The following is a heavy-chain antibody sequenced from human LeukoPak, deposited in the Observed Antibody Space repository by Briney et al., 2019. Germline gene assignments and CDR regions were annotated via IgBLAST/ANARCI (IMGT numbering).Heavy chain of an antibody. D-gene: IGHD3-10*01. Sequence: GGSLRLSCAASGFTFSSYAMIWVRQALRKGVEWVSLISDSGTSTYYPDSVKGRFTISRDNSKNTVYLQMNSLRAEDTAVYYCAKGVSGYGSGRPFDYWGQGTLVTVSS. CDR2: ISDSGTST. J-gene: IGHJ4*02. CDR3: AKGVSGYGSGRPFDY. V-gene: IGHV3-23*01. CDR1: GFTFSSYA.